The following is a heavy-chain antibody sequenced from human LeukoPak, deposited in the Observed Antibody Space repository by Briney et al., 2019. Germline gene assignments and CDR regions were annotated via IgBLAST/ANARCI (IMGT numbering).Heavy chain of an antibody. CDR1: GGSISSYY. V-gene: IGHV4-59*08. CDR2: IYYSGST. J-gene: IGHJ6*03. CDR3: ARLYYDFWSGYPLGYYYYYMDV. Sequence: PSETLSLTCTVSGGSISSYYWSWIRQPPGKGLEWIGYIYYSGSTNYNPSLRSRVTISVDTSENQFSLKLSSVTAADTAVYYCARLYYDFWSGYPLGYYYYYMDVWGKGTTVTVSS. D-gene: IGHD3-3*01.